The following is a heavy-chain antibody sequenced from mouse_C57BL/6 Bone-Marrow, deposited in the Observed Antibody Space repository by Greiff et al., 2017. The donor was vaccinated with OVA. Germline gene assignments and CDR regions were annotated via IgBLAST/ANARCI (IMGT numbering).Heavy chain of an antibody. D-gene: IGHD1-1*01. V-gene: IGHV1-69*01. Sequence: QVQLQQPGAELVMPGASVKLSCKASGYTFTSYWMHWVKQRPGQGLEWIGEIYPSDSYTNYNQKFKGKSTLTVDKSSSTAYMQLSCLTSEDSAVYYCARWSPYYYGSSYWYFDGGGTGPTVTVST. CDR1: GYTFTSYW. J-gene: IGHJ1*03. CDR3: ARWSPYYYGSSYWYFDG. CDR2: IYPSDSYT.